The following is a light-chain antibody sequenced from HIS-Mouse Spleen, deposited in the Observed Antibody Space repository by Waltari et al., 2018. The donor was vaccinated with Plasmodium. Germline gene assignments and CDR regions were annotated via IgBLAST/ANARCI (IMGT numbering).Light chain of an antibody. Sequence: SYELTQPPSVSVSPGQTARITCSGDALPTKYAYWYKQKSGKAPVLVMYEDSKRPSGIPERFSGASSGTMATLTISGAQVEDEADYYCYSTDSSGNHRVFGGGTKLTVL. CDR2: EDS. CDR3: YSTDSSGNHRV. J-gene: IGLJ3*02. CDR1: ALPTKY. V-gene: IGLV3-10*01.